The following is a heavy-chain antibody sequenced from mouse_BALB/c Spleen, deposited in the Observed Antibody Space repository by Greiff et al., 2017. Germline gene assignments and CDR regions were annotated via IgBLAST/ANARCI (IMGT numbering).Heavy chain of an antibody. D-gene: IGHD2-4*01. CDR1: GYSFTSDYV. Sequence: EVQLQQSGPGLVKPSQSLSLTCTVSGYSFTSDYVCYCIRQFPGNKLEWMGYISYSGSTSYNTSLKSRISITQDTSSNQFFQQLSSMTAEDAATYCAASEDYDILLAYWGQGTLVTVSA. CDR3: ASEDYDILLAY. J-gene: IGHJ3*01. V-gene: IGHV3-2*02. CDR2: ISYSGST.